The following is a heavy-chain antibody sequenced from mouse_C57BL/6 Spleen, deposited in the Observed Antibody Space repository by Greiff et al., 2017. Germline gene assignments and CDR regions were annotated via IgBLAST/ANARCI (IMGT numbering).Heavy chain of an antibody. V-gene: IGHV1-82*01. CDR3: AILLRGVYYFDY. CDR2: IYPGDGDT. CDR1: GYAFSSSW. J-gene: IGHJ2*01. Sequence: VQLQQSGPELVKPGASVKISCKASGYAFSSSWMNWVKQRPGKGLEWIGRIYPGDGDTNYNGKFKGKATLTADKSSSTAYMQLSSLTSEDSAVYFCAILLRGVYYFDYWGQGTTLTVSS. D-gene: IGHD1-1*01.